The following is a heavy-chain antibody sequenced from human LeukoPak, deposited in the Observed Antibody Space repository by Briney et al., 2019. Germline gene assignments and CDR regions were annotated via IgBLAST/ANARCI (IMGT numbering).Heavy chain of an antibody. CDR1: GYTFTGYY. V-gene: IGHV1-18*04. D-gene: IGHD1-26*01. Sequence: ASVKVSCKASGYTFTGYYMHWVRQAPGQGLEWMGWINPNSGNTNYAQKLQGRVTMTTDTSTSTAYMELRNLRSDDTAVYYCARDRASGTYCLDYWGQGTLVTVSS. J-gene: IGHJ4*02. CDR2: INPNSGNT. CDR3: ARDRASGTYCLDY.